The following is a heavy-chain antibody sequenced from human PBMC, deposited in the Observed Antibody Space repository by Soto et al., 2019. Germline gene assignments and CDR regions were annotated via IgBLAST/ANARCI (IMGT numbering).Heavy chain of an antibody. CDR3: AYAYGDYGKQAY. D-gene: IGHD4-17*01. CDR1: GGTFSSYA. CDR2: IIPIFGTA. Sequence: QVQLVQSGAEVKKPGSSVQVSCKASGGTFSSYAISWVRQAPGQGLEWLGGIIPIFGTANYAQKFHGRVTSTADESASPAYMELGSLRSEHRAVYYCAYAYGDYGKQAYWGQGTLVTVSS. V-gene: IGHV1-69*01. J-gene: IGHJ4*02.